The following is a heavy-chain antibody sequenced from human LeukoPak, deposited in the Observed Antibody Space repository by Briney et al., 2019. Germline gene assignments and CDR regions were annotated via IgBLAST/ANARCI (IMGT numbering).Heavy chain of an antibody. CDR1: GGTFSSYA. V-gene: IGHV1-69*13. D-gene: IGHD4-17*01. J-gene: IGHJ6*02. CDR3: ARYRDHGNYVPSVYYYGMDV. Sequence: SVKVSCKASGGTFSSYAISWVRQAPGQGLEWMGGIVPIFGTANYAQKFQGRVTITADESTSTAYMELSSLRSEDTAVYYCARYRDHGNYVPSVYYYGMDVWGQGTTVTVSS. CDR2: IVPIFGTA.